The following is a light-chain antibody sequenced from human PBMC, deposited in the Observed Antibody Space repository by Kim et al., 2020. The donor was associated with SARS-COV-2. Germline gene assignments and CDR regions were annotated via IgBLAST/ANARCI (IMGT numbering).Light chain of an antibody. CDR2: SSN. CDR1: SSNIGSNT. Sequence: ELTQPPSTSGSPGQSVTISCSGSSSNIGSNTVNWYQQLPRTAPKLLIYSSNQRPSGVPDRFSGSKSGTSASLAISGLQSEDEADYYCATWDDSLNAAV. V-gene: IGLV1-44*01. J-gene: IGLJ7*01. CDR3: ATWDDSLNAAV.